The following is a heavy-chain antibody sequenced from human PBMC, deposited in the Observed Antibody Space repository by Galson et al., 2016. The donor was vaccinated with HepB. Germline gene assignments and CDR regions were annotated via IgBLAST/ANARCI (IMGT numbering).Heavy chain of an antibody. CDR3: VQGSTAPAV. D-gene: IGHD2-2*01. V-gene: IGHV3-23*01. CDR2: ITNSGDNA. CDR1: GFTFATYA. Sequence: SLRLSCAASGFTFATYAMTWVRQAPGKGLECVAVITNSGDNAAYTDSVKGRFTISRDNSKNILYLQMNSLRAEDTALYYCVQGSTAPAVWGKGTPVTVST. J-gene: IGHJ6*04.